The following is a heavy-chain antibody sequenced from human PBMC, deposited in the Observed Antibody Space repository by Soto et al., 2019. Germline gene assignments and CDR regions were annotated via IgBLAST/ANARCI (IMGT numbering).Heavy chain of an antibody. V-gene: IGHV4-59*01. CDR1: GGSISVYY. Sequence: SETLSLTCTISGGSISVYYWSWVRQPPGHELEWIGYIYASGSPYYNPSLRSRVTISADTSQNQISLKLTSPTAADTAVYYCASGAASSPPRYWGRGTPVSVSS. J-gene: IGHJ4*02. CDR2: IYASGSP. D-gene: IGHD3-10*01. CDR3: ASGAASSPPRY.